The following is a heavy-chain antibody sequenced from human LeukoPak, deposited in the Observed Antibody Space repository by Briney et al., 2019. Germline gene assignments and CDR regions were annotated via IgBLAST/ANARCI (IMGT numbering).Heavy chain of an antibody. CDR1: GFTFSRYA. Sequence: PGGSLRLSCVASGFTFSRYAMHWVRQAPGKGLEWVAALVSYNGNTEYYADSVKGRFTISRDNSKNTLYLQMNSLRVEDTAVYYCARGRDYDSTGYLDYWGQGTLVTVSS. CDR3: ARGRDYDSTGYLDY. D-gene: IGHD3-22*01. V-gene: IGHV3-30-3*01. J-gene: IGHJ4*02. CDR2: VSYNGNTE.